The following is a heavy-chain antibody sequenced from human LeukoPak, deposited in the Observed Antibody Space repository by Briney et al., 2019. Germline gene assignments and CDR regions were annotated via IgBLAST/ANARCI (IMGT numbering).Heavy chain of an antibody. CDR3: ARDYDYFWGSYRYPFDN. Sequence: PGGSLRLSCAASGFTFSSYWMHWVRQAPGKGLVWVSRMNSDGSTTNYADPVKGRFTISRDNARNTVYLQMNSLRVEDTAVYYCARDYDYFWGSYRYPFDNWGQGTLVTVSS. CDR2: MNSDGSTT. J-gene: IGHJ4*02. V-gene: IGHV3-74*01. D-gene: IGHD3-16*02. CDR1: GFTFSSYW.